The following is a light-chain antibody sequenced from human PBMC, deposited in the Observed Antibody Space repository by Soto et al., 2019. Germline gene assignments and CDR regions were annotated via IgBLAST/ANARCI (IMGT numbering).Light chain of an antibody. CDR3: QQRSNWPFT. V-gene: IGKV3-11*01. Sequence: PGERATLSCSASQSVSSYLAWYQQKPGQAPRLLISAATNRATGIPARFSGSGSRTDFTLTISSLEPEDFAVYYCQQRSNWPFTFGPGPKVDIK. CDR2: AAT. CDR1: QSVSSY. J-gene: IGKJ3*01.